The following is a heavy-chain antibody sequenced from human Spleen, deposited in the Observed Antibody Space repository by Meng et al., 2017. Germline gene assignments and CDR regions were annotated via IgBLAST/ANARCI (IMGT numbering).Heavy chain of an antibody. D-gene: IGHD5-12*01. J-gene: IGHJ4*02. V-gene: IGHV3-11*01. CDR3: ARDRGYGDYFDS. CDR2: ISDTGTTI. CDR1: GFTFSDFY. Sequence: GESLKISCEVSGFTFSDFYMSWIRQAPGKGLEWVAYISDTGTTIYYVDSVKGRFTISRDNAEKSLYLQMNNLRAEDTAVYYCARDRGYGDYFDSWGQGTLVTVSS.